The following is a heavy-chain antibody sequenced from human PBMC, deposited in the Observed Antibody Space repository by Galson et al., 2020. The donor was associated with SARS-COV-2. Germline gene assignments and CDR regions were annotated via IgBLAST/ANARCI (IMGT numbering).Heavy chain of an antibody. D-gene: IGHD3-9*01. J-gene: IGHJ6*03. CDR1: GGSVNSGDTL. CDR2: IHSRGNT. Sequence: SETLSLTCTISGGSVNSGDTLWSWIRQPPGKGLEWMAYIHSRGNTFYNPSLKSRISISVDTSKKQFSLKVTSVTAADTAVYYCARVVSGTYAVLAAYNPAYNPDYNPDYYVDVWGKGTTVTVS. V-gene: IGHV4-30-4*01. CDR3: ARVVSGTYAVLAAYNPAYNPDYNPDYYVDV.